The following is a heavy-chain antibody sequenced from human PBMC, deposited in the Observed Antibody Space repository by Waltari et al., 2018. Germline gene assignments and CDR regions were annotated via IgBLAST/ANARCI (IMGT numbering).Heavy chain of an antibody. CDR3: ARGLGEIVFWFDP. D-gene: IGHD2-15*01. J-gene: IGHJ5*02. Sequence: QVQLQESGPGLVKPSETLSLTCTVSGGSISSHYWSWIRQPPGKGLEWIGYIYYSGSTNYTPSLKSRVTIAVDTSKNQFSLKLSSVTAADTAVYYCARGLGEIVFWFDPWGQGTLVTVSS. CDR1: GGSISSHY. CDR2: IYYSGST. V-gene: IGHV4-59*11.